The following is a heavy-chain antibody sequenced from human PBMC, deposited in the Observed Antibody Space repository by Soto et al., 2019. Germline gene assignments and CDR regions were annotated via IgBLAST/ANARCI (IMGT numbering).Heavy chain of an antibody. V-gene: IGHV4-34*01. CDR2: INHSGST. CDR3: ARVWTIFGVVAAFDI. Sequence: SETLSLTCAVYGGSFSGYYWSWIRQPPGKGLEWIGEINHSGSTNYNPSLKSRVTISVDTSKNQFSLKLSSVTAADTAVYYCARVWTIFGVVAAFDIWGQGTMVTV. J-gene: IGHJ3*02. CDR1: GGSFSGYY. D-gene: IGHD3-3*01.